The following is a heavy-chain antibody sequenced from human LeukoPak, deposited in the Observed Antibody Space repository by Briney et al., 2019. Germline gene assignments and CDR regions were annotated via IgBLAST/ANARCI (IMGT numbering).Heavy chain of an antibody. CDR3: ARDKAPIAIFGVPTYNWFDP. CDR2: ISQSGST. V-gene: IGHV4-34*01. J-gene: IGHJ5*02. CDR1: GGSFSFYY. D-gene: IGHD3-3*01. Sequence: SETLSLTCGVSGGSFSFYYWSWIRQPPGKGLEWIGEISQSGSTNYNPSLKSRVTISVDTSKNQFSLKLSSVTAADTAVYYCARDKAPIAIFGVPTYNWFDPWGQGTLVTVSS.